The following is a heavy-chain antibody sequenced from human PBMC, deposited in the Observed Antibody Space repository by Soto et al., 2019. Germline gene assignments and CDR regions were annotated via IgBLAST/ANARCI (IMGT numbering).Heavy chain of an antibody. CDR3: ARYADSSGIYDRFAP. D-gene: IGHD3-22*01. Sequence: QVQLVQSGAEVKKPGASVKVSCKASGYTFSSYLMHWVRQAPGQRPEWMGWINAANGYTKYAQKFQGRVTITRDTSASTAYMELSSLRSEDTAVYYCARYADSSGIYDRFAPWGQGTLVTVSS. CDR2: INAANGYT. CDR1: GYTFSSYL. J-gene: IGHJ5*02. V-gene: IGHV1-3*01.